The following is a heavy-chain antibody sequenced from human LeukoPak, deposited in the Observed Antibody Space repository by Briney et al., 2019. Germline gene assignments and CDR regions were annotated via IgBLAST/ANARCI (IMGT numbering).Heavy chain of an antibody. V-gene: IGHV4-30-4*08. Sequence: SETLSLTCTVSGCSISSGDYYWSWIRQPPGKGLEWIGYIYYSGSTYYNPSLKSRVTISVDTSKNQFSLKPSSVTAADTAVYYCARAWGGWFDPWGQGTLVTVSS. CDR2: IYYSGST. J-gene: IGHJ5*02. D-gene: IGHD7-27*01. CDR3: ARAWGGWFDP. CDR1: GCSISSGDYY.